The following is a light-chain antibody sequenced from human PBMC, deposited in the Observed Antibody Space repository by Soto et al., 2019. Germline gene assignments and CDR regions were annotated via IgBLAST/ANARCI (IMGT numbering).Light chain of an antibody. Sequence: QSVLTQPPSASGTPGQGVTISCSGGSSDIGTNTVNWYQHLPGTAPKLLIYSNNQRPSGVPDRFSGSKSCTSASLAISGLQSDDEADYFCAAWDDSLNGWVFGGGTKLTVL. J-gene: IGLJ3*02. CDR3: AAWDDSLNGWV. CDR1: SSDIGTNT. V-gene: IGLV1-44*01. CDR2: SNN.